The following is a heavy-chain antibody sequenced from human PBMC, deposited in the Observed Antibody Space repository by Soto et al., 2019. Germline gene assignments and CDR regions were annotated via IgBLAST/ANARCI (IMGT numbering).Heavy chain of an antibody. J-gene: IGHJ4*02. Sequence: EVQLVESGGGLVQPGGSLRLSCVASGFTFSSYYMMWARQVPGRGLEWLAKIKQDGSEKSYVDSVRGRFTISRDNAKESVSMQMVSLRADDTAVYFCGSLARGAAGGTFWGQGTLVTVSS. CDR1: GFTFSSYY. CDR3: GSLARGAAGGTF. V-gene: IGHV3-7*03. CDR2: IKQDGSEK. D-gene: IGHD6-13*01.